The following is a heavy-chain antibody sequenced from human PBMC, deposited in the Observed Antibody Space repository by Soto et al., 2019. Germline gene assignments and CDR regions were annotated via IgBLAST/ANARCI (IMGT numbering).Heavy chain of an antibody. CDR1: IGSISGYY. CDR2: ISYSGST. J-gene: IGHJ4*02. D-gene: IGHD6-19*01. V-gene: IGHV4-59*01. Sequence: SETLSLTCTVSIGSISGYYWNWIRQPPGKGLEWIGYISYSGSTNYNPSLKSRVTMSLDTSKNQFSLNLSSVTAADTAVYYCARAEVNSGIFDNWGQGTLVTVSS. CDR3: ARAEVNSGIFDN.